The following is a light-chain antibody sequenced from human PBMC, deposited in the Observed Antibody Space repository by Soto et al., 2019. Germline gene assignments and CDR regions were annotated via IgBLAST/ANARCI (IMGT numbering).Light chain of an antibody. CDR1: NSNIGDAS. CDR2: DNH. J-gene: IGLJ7*01. CDR3: GTWDRSLNAEV. V-gene: IGLV1-51*01. Sequence: QSVLTQPPSVSAAPGQRVTISCCGRNSNIGDASVAWYQQLPGTAPKLLIYDNHKRPSGIPDRFSGAKSGTSATLGITGLHTGDEAGYYCGTWDRSLNAEVFGGGTQLTVL.